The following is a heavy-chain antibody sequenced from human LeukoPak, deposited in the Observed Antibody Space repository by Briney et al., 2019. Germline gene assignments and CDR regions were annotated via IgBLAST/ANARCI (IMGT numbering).Heavy chain of an antibody. Sequence: ASVKVSCKASGYTFTSYYMHWVRQAPGQGLEWMGIINPSGGSTIYAQKFQGRVTMTRDTSKSTVYMELSSLRSEETAVYYCARDGHYHGSSGYFVPSEYFDYWGQGTLVTVSS. J-gene: IGHJ4*02. CDR1: GYTFTSYY. CDR2: INPSGGST. D-gene: IGHD3-22*01. V-gene: IGHV1-46*01. CDR3: ARDGHYHGSSGYFVPSEYFDY.